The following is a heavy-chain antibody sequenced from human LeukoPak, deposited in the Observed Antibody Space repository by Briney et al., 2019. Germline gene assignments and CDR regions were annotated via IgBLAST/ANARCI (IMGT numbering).Heavy chain of an antibody. CDR3: ARAIFAEQWLVPNWFDP. J-gene: IGHJ5*02. D-gene: IGHD6-19*01. CDR2: ISGSGSTI. V-gene: IGHV3-48*03. CDR1: GFTINSYE. Sequence: GGSLSFSAAAAGFTINSYERKWLRPAPGKGLEWVLIISGSGSTIYSADSVKGRFTISRDNAKNSVYLQMNSLRAEDTAVYYGARAIFAEQWLVPNWFDPWGQGTLVTVSS.